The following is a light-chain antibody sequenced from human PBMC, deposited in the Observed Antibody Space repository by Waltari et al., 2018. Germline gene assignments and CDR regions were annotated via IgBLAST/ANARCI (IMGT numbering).Light chain of an antibody. CDR1: QSVSSF. J-gene: IGKJ4*01. CDR3: QQYNDWPPLT. CDR2: GAS. Sequence: ELVMTQSPATLSLSPGERATLSCRASQSVSSFLAWYQQKPGQAPRLLIYGASTRATGIPARFSGSGSGTEFTLTISSLQSEDFAVYYCQQYNDWPPLTFGGGTKVEIK. V-gene: IGKV3-15*01.